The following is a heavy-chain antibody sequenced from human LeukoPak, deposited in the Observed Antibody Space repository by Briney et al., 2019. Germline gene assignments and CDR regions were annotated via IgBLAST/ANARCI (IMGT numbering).Heavy chain of an antibody. D-gene: IGHD3-22*01. Sequence: ASVKVSCKASGYTFTSYGISWVRQAPRQGLEWMGWISIYNGKINYAQKFQGRVTMTTDTSTSTAYMELRSLRSDDTAVYYCARWDYYDSRTFDIWGQETMVTVS. V-gene: IGHV1-18*01. J-gene: IGHJ3*02. CDR2: ISIYNGKI. CDR3: ARWDYYDSRTFDI. CDR1: GYTFTSYG.